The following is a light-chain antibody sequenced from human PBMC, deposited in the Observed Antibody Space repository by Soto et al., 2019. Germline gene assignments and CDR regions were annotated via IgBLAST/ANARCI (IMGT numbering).Light chain of an antibody. V-gene: IGKV1-6*01. J-gene: IGKJ5*01. CDR3: QQSYSTPPT. CDR2: AAS. CDR1: QGIRND. Sequence: IQMSQSPYSLSAFVGDGVTLTGIASQGIRNDLGWYQQKPGKAPKLLIYAASSLQSGVPSRFSGSGSGTDFTLTISSLQPEDFATYYCQQSYSTPPTFGQGTLLEIK.